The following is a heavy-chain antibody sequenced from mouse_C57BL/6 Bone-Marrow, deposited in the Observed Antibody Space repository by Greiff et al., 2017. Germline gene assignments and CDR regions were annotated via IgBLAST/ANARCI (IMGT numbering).Heavy chain of an antibody. CDR1: GFNIKDDY. CDR3: TRSAY. Sequence: EVMLVESGAELVRPGASVKLSCTASGFNIKDDYMHWVKQRPEQGLEWIGWIDPENGDTEYASKFQGKATITVDKSSNTAYLQLSSLTSEDTAVYYCTRSAYWGQGTLVTVSA. V-gene: IGHV14-4*01. J-gene: IGHJ3*01. CDR2: IDPENGDT.